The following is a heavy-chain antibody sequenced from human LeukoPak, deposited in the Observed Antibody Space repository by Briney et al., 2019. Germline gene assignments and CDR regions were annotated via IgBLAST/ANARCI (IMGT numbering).Heavy chain of an antibody. CDR3: ARGYSSSSYYYYMDV. V-gene: IGHV4-59*11. D-gene: IGHD6-6*01. J-gene: IGHJ6*03. Sequence: SETLSLTCAVSGGSINSHYWSWIRQPPGKGLEWIGYIYYSGSTNYNPSLKSRVTMSVDTSKNQFSLKLSSVTAADTAVYYCARGYSSSSYYYYMDVWGKGTTVTVSS. CDR2: IYYSGST. CDR1: GGSINSHY.